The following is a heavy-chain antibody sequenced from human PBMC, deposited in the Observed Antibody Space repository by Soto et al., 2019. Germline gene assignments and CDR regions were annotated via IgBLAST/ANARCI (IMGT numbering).Heavy chain of an antibody. CDR1: GGSISSGDYY. V-gene: IGHV4-30-4*01. Sequence: TLSLTCTVSGGSISSGDYYWSWIRQPPGKGLEWIGYIYYSGSTYYNPSLKSRVTISVDTSKNQFSLKLSSVTAADTAVYYCARTGYGEAYYYYYYMDVWGKGTTVTVSS. D-gene: IGHD4-17*01. CDR2: IYYSGST. CDR3: ARTGYGEAYYYYYYMDV. J-gene: IGHJ6*03.